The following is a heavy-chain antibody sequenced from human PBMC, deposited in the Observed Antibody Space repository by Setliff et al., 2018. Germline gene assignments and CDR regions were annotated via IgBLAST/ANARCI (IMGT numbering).Heavy chain of an antibody. J-gene: IGHJ4*02. Sequence: PSETLSLTCTVSGDSIDDYYWSWIRQPPGKGLEWIGYVFFTGDTDYNPSLGSRVTISLDRSKTQFSLKLSSVTAADTAVYYCARGGVTAVWDLTGWGQGTLVTVSS. CDR3: ARGGVTAVWDLTG. D-gene: IGHD2-21*02. CDR2: VFFTGDT. CDR1: GDSIDDYY. V-gene: IGHV4-59*01.